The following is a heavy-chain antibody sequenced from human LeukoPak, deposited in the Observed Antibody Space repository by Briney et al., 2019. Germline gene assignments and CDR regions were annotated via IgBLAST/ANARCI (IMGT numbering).Heavy chain of an antibody. V-gene: IGHV1-46*01. CDR1: GYTLTNYY. J-gene: IGHJ5*02. D-gene: IGHD1-26*01. Sequence: ASVKVSRKASGYTLTNYYIHGGRHAPGEGLECMGIINPSGGSTSYAQKFQGRVTMTRDMSTSTVYMELSSLRSEDTAVYYCARGGVGATTYVWFDPWGQGTLVTVSS. CDR3: ARGGVGATTYVWFDP. CDR2: INPSGGST.